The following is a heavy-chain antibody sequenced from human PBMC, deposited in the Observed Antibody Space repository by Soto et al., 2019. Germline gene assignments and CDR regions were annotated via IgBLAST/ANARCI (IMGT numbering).Heavy chain of an antibody. CDR3: VKDSYADFHRVLSTAEYFFDY. J-gene: IGHJ4*01. Sequence: EVQLVESGGGLVRPGRSLRLSCTASGFTFDDYAKHWVRQAPGRGLEWVSGITWNSGNIAYADSVKGRFTIARDDDNNSLYLQMNSLRPEDTALYYCVKDSYADFHRVLSTAEYFFDYWGHGTLVTVSS. CDR1: GFTFDDYA. CDR2: ITWNSGNI. D-gene: IGHD2-2*01. V-gene: IGHV3-9*01.